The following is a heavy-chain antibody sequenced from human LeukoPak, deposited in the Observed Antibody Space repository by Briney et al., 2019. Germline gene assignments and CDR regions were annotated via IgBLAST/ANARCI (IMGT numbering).Heavy chain of an antibody. CDR1: AFTFIGSA. J-gene: IGHJ4*02. D-gene: IGHD5-12*01. V-gene: IGHV3-73*01. CDR3: TRHGGGDAGYAVFDN. CDR2: IRSKTNNYAT. Sequence: PTGGSLMLSCAASAFTFIGSAIHWVRQGSGKGLERVGHIRSKTNNYATAYAASVKGRFTISRDDSKNTAYLQMDSLKPEDTAVYYCTRHGGGDAGYAVFDNWGQGTLVTVSS.